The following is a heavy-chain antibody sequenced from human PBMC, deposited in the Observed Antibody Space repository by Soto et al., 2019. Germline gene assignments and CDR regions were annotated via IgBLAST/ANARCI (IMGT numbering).Heavy chain of an antibody. D-gene: IGHD3-3*01. V-gene: IGHV5-51*01. Sequence: GESLKISCKGSGYSFTSYWIGWVRQMPGKGLEWMGIIYPGDSDTRYSPSFQGQVTISADKSISTAYLQWSSLKASDTEMYYCARKTASQWSGYAYGMDVWGQGTTVTVSS. CDR3: ARKTASQWSGYAYGMDV. CDR2: IYPGDSDT. J-gene: IGHJ6*02. CDR1: GYSFTSYW.